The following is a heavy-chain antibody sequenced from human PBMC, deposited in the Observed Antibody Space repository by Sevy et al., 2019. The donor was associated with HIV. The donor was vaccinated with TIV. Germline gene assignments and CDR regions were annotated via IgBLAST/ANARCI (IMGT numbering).Heavy chain of an antibody. D-gene: IGHD6-13*01. V-gene: IGHV3-21*01. CDR2: ISNSSSYI. J-gene: IGHJ6*02. CDR3: AREKEQLVLWPYYGMDV. Sequence: GGSLRLSCAASGLRFSNYNMNWVRQAPGQGLEWVACISNSSSYIYYVDSVKGRFTISRDNAKNSLYLQMNSLRAEDTAVYYCAREKEQLVLWPYYGMDVWGQGTTVTVSS. CDR1: GLRFSNYN.